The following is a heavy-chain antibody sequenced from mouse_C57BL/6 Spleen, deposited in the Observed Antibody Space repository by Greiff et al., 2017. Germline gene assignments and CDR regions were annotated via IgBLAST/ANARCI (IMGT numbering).Heavy chain of an antibody. Sequence: VHVKQSGAELVRPGASVKLSCTASGFNIKDYYMHWVKQRPEQGLEWIGRIDPEDGDTESAPKFQGKATMTADTSSNTAYLQISSLTSEDTAVYYCPIYYGNSFAYWGQGTLVTVSA. CDR3: PIYYGNSFAY. V-gene: IGHV14-1*01. J-gene: IGHJ3*01. CDR1: GFNIKDYY. CDR2: IDPEDGDT. D-gene: IGHD2-1*01.